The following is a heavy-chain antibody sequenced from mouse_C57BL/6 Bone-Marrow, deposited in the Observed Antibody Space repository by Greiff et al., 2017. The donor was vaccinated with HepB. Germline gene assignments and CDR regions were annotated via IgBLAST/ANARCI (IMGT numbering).Heavy chain of an antibody. CDR3: ARNGNYWFAY. Sequence: QVQLQQSGPELVKPGASVKISCKASGYAFSSSWMNWVKQRPGEGLEWIGRIYPGDGDTNYNGKFKGKATLTADKSSSTAYMQLSSLTSEDSAVYFCARNGNYWFAYWGQGTLVTVSA. J-gene: IGHJ3*01. CDR2: IYPGDGDT. CDR1: GYAFSSSW. V-gene: IGHV1-82*01. D-gene: IGHD2-1*01.